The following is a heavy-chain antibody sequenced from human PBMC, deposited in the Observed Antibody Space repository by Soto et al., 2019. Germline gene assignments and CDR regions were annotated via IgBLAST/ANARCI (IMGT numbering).Heavy chain of an antibody. CDR1: GYTFTGYY. D-gene: IGHD7-27*01. J-gene: IGHJ3*02. CDR2: INPNSGGT. Sequence: ASVKVSCKASGYTFTGYYMHWVRQAPGQGLEWMGWINPNSGGTNYAQKFQGWVTMTRDTSISTAYMELSRLRSDDTAVYYCARGRTGELPDAFDIWGQGTMVTVSS. V-gene: IGHV1-2*04. CDR3: ARGRTGELPDAFDI.